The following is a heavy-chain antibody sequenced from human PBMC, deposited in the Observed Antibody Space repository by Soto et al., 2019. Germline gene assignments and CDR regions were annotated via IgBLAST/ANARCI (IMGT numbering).Heavy chain of an antibody. V-gene: IGHV4-31*03. CDR1: GGSITSGGYY. CDR3: ARDHGHYGSGSLDY. J-gene: IGHJ4*02. Sequence: QVQLQESGPGLVKPSETLSLTCTVSGGSITSGGYYWSWIRQHPGKGLEWIGYIYYSGSASYNPSLKSRVTISVDTSKNQVTLKLSSVTAADTAVYYCARDHGHYGSGSLDYWGQGTLVTVSS. CDR2: IYYSGSA. D-gene: IGHD3-10*01.